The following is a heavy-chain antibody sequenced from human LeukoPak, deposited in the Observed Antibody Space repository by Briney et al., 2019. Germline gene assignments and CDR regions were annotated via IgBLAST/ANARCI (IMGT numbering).Heavy chain of an antibody. CDR3: ARDGWDSDSSSLNRANAFDI. V-gene: IGHV1-46*01. CDR2: INPSGGST. Sequence: GPTVKLSCEASGYTFTRYYMHWVRQARGQGLEWMGIINPSGGSTSYAEKYHGRVTMTSDTSTLTVYMELSTLRSEDTSVHYCARDGWDSDSSSLNRANAFDIWGQGTMVTVSS. CDR1: GYTFTRYY. J-gene: IGHJ3*02. D-gene: IGHD3-22*01.